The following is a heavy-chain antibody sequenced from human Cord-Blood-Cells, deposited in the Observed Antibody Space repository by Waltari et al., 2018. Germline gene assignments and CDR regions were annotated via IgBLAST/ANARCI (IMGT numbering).Heavy chain of an antibody. Sequence: QVQLVESGGGVVQPGRSLRLSCAASGFTFSSYAMHWVRQAPGKGLEWVAVISYDGSNKYYADSVKGRFTISRDNSKNTLYLQMNSLRAEDTAVYYCARTSYSPSSSWTYAFDIWGQGTMVTVSS. CDR2: ISYDGSNK. CDR1: GFTFSSYA. D-gene: IGHD6-13*01. V-gene: IGHV3-30-3*01. J-gene: IGHJ3*02. CDR3: ARTSYSPSSSWTYAFDI.